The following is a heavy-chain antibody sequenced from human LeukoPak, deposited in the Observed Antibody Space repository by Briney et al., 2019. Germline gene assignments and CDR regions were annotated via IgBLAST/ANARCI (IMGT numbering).Heavy chain of an antibody. CDR2: IYTSGST. V-gene: IGHV4-4*07. Sequence: SETLSLTCTVSGGSISSYYWSWTRQPAGKGLEWIGRIYTSGSTNYNPSLKSRVTMSVDTSKNQFSLKLSSVTAADTAVYYCARAPPGIAAAGLGFDYWGQGTLVTVSS. CDR1: GGSISSYY. J-gene: IGHJ4*02. D-gene: IGHD6-13*01. CDR3: ARAPPGIAAAGLGFDY.